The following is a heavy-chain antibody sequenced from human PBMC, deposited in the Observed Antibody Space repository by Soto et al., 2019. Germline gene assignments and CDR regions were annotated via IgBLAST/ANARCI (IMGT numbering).Heavy chain of an antibody. Sequence: GGSLRLSCAASGFTFDDYAMHWVRQAPGKGLEWVSGIRWNSGSIGYADSVKGRFTISRDNAKNSLYLQMNSLRAEDTALYYCAKDMKRYCGGDCYPDYWGHGTLVTVSS. CDR2: IRWNSGSI. V-gene: IGHV3-9*01. CDR1: GFTFDDYA. CDR3: AKDMKRYCGGDCYPDY. J-gene: IGHJ4*01. D-gene: IGHD2-21*02.